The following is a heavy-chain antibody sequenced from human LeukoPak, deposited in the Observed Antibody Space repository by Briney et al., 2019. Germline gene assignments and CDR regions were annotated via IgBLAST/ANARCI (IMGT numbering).Heavy chain of an antibody. CDR2: ISYDGSNK. CDR1: GFTFSSYA. Sequence: QPGGSLRLSCAASGFTFSSYAMHWVRQAPGKGLEWVAVISYDGSNKYYADSVKGRFTISRDNSKNTLYLQMNSLRAEDTAVCYCARGPWGIFGVVTPYYMDVWGKGTTVTVSS. D-gene: IGHD3-3*01. J-gene: IGHJ6*03. V-gene: IGHV3-30-3*01. CDR3: ARGPWGIFGVVTPYYMDV.